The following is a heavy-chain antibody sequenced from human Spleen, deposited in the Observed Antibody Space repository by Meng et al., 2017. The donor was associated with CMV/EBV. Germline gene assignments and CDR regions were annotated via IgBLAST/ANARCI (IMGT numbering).Heavy chain of an antibody. CDR1: GFTFSSYS. J-gene: IGHJ2*01. D-gene: IGHD1-1*01. CDR2: ISSSSSYI. V-gene: IGHV3-21*06. CDR3: AKDPQEQLERGGWYFDL. Sequence: GESLKISCAASGFTFSSYSMNWVRQAPGKGLEWVSSISSSSSYIYYADSVKGRFTISRDSSKNMLSLQMNSLRLEDTAVYYCAKDPQEQLERGGWYFDLWGRGTLVTVSS.